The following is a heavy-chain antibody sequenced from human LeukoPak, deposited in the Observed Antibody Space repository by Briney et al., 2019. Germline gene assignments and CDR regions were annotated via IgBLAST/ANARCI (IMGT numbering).Heavy chain of an antibody. D-gene: IGHD3-16*01. CDR2: IYNGGII. J-gene: IGHJ6*04. V-gene: IGHV4-4*07. Sequence: SETLSLTCTVSGDSISRYYWSWIRQPAGKGLEWIGRIYNGGIITYNPSLKSRVTMSIDTSNNQFSLRLRFVTAADTAVYYCAKPTWGAFPRQMDVWGKGTTVTISS. CDR1: GDSISRYY. CDR3: AKPTWGAFPRQMDV.